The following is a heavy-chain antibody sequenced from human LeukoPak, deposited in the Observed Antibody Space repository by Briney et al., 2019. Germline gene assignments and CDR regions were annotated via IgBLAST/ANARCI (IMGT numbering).Heavy chain of an antibody. CDR1: GGSISSSSYY. CDR3: ARDSGRIDGMDV. J-gene: IGHJ6*02. Sequence: SETLSLTCTVPGGSISSSSYYWGWIRKPPGKGLEWIGNIYYSGSTYYNASLKSRVTISVDTSKNQFSLKLTSVTAADTAVYYCARDSGRIDGMDVWGQGTTVTVSS. V-gene: IGHV4-39*07. CDR2: IYYSGST. D-gene: IGHD1-26*01.